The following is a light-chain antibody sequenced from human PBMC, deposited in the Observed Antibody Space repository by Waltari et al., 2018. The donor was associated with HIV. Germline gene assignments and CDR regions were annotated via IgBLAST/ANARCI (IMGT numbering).Light chain of an antibody. V-gene: IGLV3-10*01. J-gene: IGLJ1*01. Sequence: SYELTQPPSVSVSPGQTARITCSGDALPKKSAYWYQQKSGQAPVLVIYEDSKRPSGIPERFSGSSSGTMATLTISGAQVEDEADYYCYSTDSSGSYVFGTGTKVTVL. CDR3: YSTDSSGSYV. CDR1: ALPKKS. CDR2: EDS.